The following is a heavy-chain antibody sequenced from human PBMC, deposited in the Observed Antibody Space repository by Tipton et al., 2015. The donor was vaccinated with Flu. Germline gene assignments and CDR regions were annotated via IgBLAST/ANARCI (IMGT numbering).Heavy chain of an antibody. Sequence: TLSLTCTVSGGSITGTTYYWGWIRQPPGKGLEWIGNIYYSGSTNYNPSLKSRVTVSVDTSKNQFSLILSAVTAADTAVYYCARGRRPRRPVLAPPGYFDYWGQGTLVTVSS. J-gene: IGHJ4*02. CDR1: GGSITGTTYY. CDR3: ARGRRPRRPVLAPPGYFDY. CDR2: IYYSGST. D-gene: IGHD2-8*01. V-gene: IGHV4-39*07.